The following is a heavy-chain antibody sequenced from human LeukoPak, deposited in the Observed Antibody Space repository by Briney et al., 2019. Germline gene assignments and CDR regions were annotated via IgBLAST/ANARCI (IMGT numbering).Heavy chain of an antibody. V-gene: IGHV3-21*01. CDR1: GFTFSSYW. Sequence: PGGSLRLSCAASGFTFSSYWMHWVRQVPGKGLDWVSSISSTSTYILYADSVKGRFTISRDNARNSLYLQMNSLRAEDTAVYYCARFEIVAAKPLEYWGQGTLVTVSS. CDR2: ISSTSTYI. CDR3: ARFEIVAAKPLEY. D-gene: IGHD5-12*01. J-gene: IGHJ4*02.